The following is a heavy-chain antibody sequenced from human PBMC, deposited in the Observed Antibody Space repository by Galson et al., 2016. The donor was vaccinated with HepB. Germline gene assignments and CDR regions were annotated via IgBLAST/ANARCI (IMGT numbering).Heavy chain of an antibody. J-gene: IGHJ5*01. D-gene: IGHD4-11*01. Sequence: SLRLSCAASGFTFSPYWMNCVRQVPGMGLVWVSRVNSDGSRTTYVDSVKGRFTISRDNAKNTLNLQMNSLRAEDTAVYYCAKVATPNRNYENWFDSWGQGTLVTVSS. CDR2: VNSDGSRT. CDR1: GFTFSPYW. CDR3: AKVATPNRNYENWFDS. V-gene: IGHV3-74*01.